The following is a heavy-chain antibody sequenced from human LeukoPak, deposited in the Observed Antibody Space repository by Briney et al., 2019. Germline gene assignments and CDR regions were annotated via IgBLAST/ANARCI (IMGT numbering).Heavy chain of an antibody. Sequence: PGGSLRLSCAASGFTFSSYWMHWVRQTPGKGLMWVSRIKSDGSTIYADSVKGRFTISRDNAKNTVYLQMNSLRAEDTALYFCVRSLTGTDDYWGQGTLVTVSS. V-gene: IGHV3-74*01. D-gene: IGHD3-9*01. CDR2: IKSDGST. J-gene: IGHJ4*02. CDR1: GFTFSSYW. CDR3: VRSLTGTDDY.